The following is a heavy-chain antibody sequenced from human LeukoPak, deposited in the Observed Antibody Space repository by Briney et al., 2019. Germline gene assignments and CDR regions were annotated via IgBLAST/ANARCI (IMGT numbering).Heavy chain of an antibody. CDR1: GFTFSSYG. J-gene: IGHJ5*02. CDR3: AKPVAGIGNWFDP. Sequence: GGSLRLSCAASGFTFSSYGMSWVRQAPGKGLEWVSAISGSGGSTYYADSVKGRFTISRDNSKNTLYLQMSGLRAEDTAVYYCAKPVAGIGNWFDPWGQGTLVTVSS. V-gene: IGHV3-23*01. D-gene: IGHD6-19*01. CDR2: ISGSGGST.